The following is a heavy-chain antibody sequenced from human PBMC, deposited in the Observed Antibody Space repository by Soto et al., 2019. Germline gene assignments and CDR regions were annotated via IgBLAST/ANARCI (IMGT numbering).Heavy chain of an antibody. CDR2: IYYSGST. V-gene: IGHV4-30-4*01. D-gene: IGHD2-2*01. CDR3: ARGDAELYQLLSECWFDP. Sequence: QVQLQESGPGLVKPSQTLSLTCTVSGGSISSGDYYWSWIRQPPGKGLEWIGYIYYSGSTYYNPSLKSRVTISVDTSKNQFSLKLSSVTAADTAVYYCARGDAELYQLLSECWFDPWGQGTLVTVSS. J-gene: IGHJ5*02. CDR1: GGSISSGDYY.